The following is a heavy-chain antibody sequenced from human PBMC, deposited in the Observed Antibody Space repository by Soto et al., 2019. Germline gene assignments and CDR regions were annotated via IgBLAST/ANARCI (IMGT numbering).Heavy chain of an antibody. CDR1: EFSVGNAW. CDR2: IKSETDGGTT. CDR3: TTAPRGYFGPSGP. V-gene: IGHV3-15*01. D-gene: IGHD1-1*01. J-gene: IGHJ5*02. Sequence: PGGSLRLSCAASEFSVGNAWMRWVRQAPGKGLEWVGRIKSETDGGTTDYAAPVKGRFTISRDDSKNTLYLQMNSLKTEDTAVYYCTTAPRGYFGPSGPWGQGTLVTVSS.